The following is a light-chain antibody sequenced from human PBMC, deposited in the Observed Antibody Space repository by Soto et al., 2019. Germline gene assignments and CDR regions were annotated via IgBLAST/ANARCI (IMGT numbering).Light chain of an antibody. V-gene: IGLV2-23*02. CDR2: EVT. J-gene: IGLJ1*01. CDR3: CSFAGRRTSYV. CDR1: SSDVWGYDL. Sequence: QSVLTQPASVSASPGQSVTISCTGSSSDVWGYDLVSWYQLHPGKAPRLIIFEVTKRPSGVSSRFSGSRSGLTASLTISGLQAEDEAEYHCCSFAGRRTSYVFGTGTKV.